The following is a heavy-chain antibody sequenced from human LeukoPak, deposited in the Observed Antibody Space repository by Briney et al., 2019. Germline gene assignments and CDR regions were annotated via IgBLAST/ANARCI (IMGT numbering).Heavy chain of an antibody. V-gene: IGHV3-30*02. CDR3: ALTTRGY. Sequence: HSGGSLRLSCAASGFTFSSYGMHWVRQAPGKGLEWVAFIRFNGSTTVYGDSVEGRFTISRDNSKNTLYLQMNSLTVEDTAVYYCALTTRGYWGQGTLVTVSS. CDR2: IRFNGSTT. J-gene: IGHJ4*01. D-gene: IGHD1-1*01. CDR1: GFTFSSYG.